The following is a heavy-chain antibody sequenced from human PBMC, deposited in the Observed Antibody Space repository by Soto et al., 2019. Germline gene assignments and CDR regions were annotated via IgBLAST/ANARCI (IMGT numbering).Heavy chain of an antibody. CDR2: ISSSSSTI. D-gene: IGHD5-12*01. CDR1: GFTFSSYS. V-gene: IGHV3-48*01. CDR3: ARTTLLPIVATITGAFDY. Sequence: GGSLRLSCAASGFTFSSYSMNWVRQAPGKGLEWVSYISSSSSTIYYADSVKGRFTISRDNAKNSLYPQMNSLRAEDTAVYYCARTTLLPIVATITGAFDYWGQGTLVTVSS. J-gene: IGHJ4*02.